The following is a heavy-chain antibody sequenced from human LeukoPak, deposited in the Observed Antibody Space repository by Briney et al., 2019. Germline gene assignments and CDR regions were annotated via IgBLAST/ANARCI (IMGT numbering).Heavy chain of an antibody. V-gene: IGHV3-48*03. CDR1: GFNFRDYE. D-gene: IGHD4-11*01. J-gene: IGHJ4*02. CDR2: ISGSSGII. Sequence: GGSLRLSCAASGFNFRDYEMNWVRQAPGKGLEWLSYISGSSGIIYYADSVKGRFSISRDNAKNSLYLQMNSLRAEDTAIYYCTRDSFFDGNYRPDYFDRWGQGTLVTVSS. CDR3: TRDSFFDGNYRPDYFDR.